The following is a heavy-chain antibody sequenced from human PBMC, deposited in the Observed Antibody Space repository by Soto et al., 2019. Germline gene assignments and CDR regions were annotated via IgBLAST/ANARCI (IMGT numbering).Heavy chain of an antibody. CDR1: GGSISSSSYY. CDR3: ARHEFSFLSGYYFDY. D-gene: IGHD3-3*01. CDR2: IYYSGST. V-gene: IGHV4-39*01. Sequence: SETLSLICTVSGGSISSSSYYWGWIRQPPGKGLEWIGSIYYSGSTYYNPSLKSRVTISVDTSKNQFSLKLSSVTAADTAVYYCARHEFSFLSGYYFDYWGQGTLVTVSS. J-gene: IGHJ4*02.